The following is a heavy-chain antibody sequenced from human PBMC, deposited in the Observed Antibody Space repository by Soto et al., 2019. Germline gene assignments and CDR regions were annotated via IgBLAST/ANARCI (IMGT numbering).Heavy chain of an antibody. CDR2: ISGGGGTT. D-gene: IGHD2-15*01. J-gene: IGHJ4*02. CDR1: GFTFSSYA. V-gene: IGHV3-23*01. CDR3: AKDRGYCSGGSCYRIDY. Sequence: EVQRLESWGGLAQPGESLRLSCAASGFTFSSYAMSWVRQAPGKGLEWVSAISGGGGTTYYADSVKGRITISRDNSKNTVFLQMNSLRAEDTAVYYCAKDRGYCSGGSCYRIDYWGQGTLVTVSS.